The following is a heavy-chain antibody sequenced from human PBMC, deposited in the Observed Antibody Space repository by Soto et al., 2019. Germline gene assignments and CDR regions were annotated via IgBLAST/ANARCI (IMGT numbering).Heavy chain of an antibody. D-gene: IGHD2-2*01. J-gene: IGHJ6*02. Sequence: ASVKVSCKAPGYTFTSYGISWVRQAPGQGLEWMGWISAYNGNTNYAQKLQGRVTMTTDTSTSTAYMELRSLRSDDTAVYYCARGGDIVLVPAAKRYYYYGMDVWGQGTTVTSP. V-gene: IGHV1-18*01. CDR3: ARGGDIVLVPAAKRYYYYGMDV. CDR2: ISAYNGNT. CDR1: GYTFTSYG.